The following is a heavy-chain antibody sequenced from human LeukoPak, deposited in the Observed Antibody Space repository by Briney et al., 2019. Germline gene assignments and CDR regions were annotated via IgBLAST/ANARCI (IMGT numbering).Heavy chain of an antibody. Sequence: PSETLSLTCTVSGGSISSGDYYWSWIRQPPGKGLEWGGYIYYSGSTYHNPSLKSRVTISVDTSKNQFSLKLSSVTAADTAVYYCARGQVGYCSGGSCYGLDYWGQGTLVTVSS. D-gene: IGHD2-15*01. CDR3: ARGQVGYCSGGSCYGLDY. J-gene: IGHJ4*02. CDR1: GGSISSGDYY. V-gene: IGHV4-30-4*01. CDR2: IYYSGST.